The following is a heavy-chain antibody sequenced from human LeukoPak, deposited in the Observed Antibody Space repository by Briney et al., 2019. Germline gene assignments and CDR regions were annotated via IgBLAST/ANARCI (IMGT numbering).Heavy chain of an antibody. V-gene: IGHV1-8*02. CDR2: MNPNSGNT. Sequence: GASVKVSCKASGYTFTTLDINWVRQATGQGLEWMGWMNPNSGNTGYAQKFQGRVTMTRDTSTTTVYMELTGLTSDDTATYYCARDEIFGVGTHFDYWGQGTPVIVSS. J-gene: IGHJ4*02. CDR1: GYTFTTLD. CDR3: ARDEIFGVGTHFDY. D-gene: IGHD3-3*01.